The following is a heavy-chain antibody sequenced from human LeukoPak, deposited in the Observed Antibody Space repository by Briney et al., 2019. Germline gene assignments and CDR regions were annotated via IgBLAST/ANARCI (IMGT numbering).Heavy chain of an antibody. CDR2: ISAYNGNT. J-gene: IGHJ5*02. CDR3: ARVRDGSYFDP. D-gene: IGHD5-24*01. V-gene: IGHV1-18*04. CDR1: GYTFSSYY. Sequence: ASVKVSCKASGYTFSSYYMHWVRQAPGQGLEWMGWISAYNGNTNYAQKLQGRVTMTTDTSTSTAYMELRSLRSDDTAVYYCARVRDGSYFDPWGQGTLVTVSS.